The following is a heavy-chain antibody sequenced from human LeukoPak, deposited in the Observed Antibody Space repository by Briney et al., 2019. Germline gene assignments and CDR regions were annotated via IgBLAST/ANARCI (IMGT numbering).Heavy chain of an antibody. CDR1: GFTFSSCG. D-gene: IGHD3-22*01. CDR2: ISYDGSNK. Sequence: PGGSLRLSCAASGFTFSSCGMHWVRQAPGKGLEWVAVISYDGSNKYYADSVKGRFTISRDNSKNTLYLQMNSLRAEDTAVYYCAKDLYYYDSSGLFDYWGQGTLVTVSS. J-gene: IGHJ4*02. V-gene: IGHV3-30*18. CDR3: AKDLYYYDSSGLFDY.